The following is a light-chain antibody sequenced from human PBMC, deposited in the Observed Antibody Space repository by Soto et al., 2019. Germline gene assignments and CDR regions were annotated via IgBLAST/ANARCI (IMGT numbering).Light chain of an antibody. CDR1: SGHSSYA. V-gene: IGLV4-69*01. CDR2: LNSDGSH. CDR3: QTWGTGIQV. J-gene: IGLJ2*01. Sequence: QSVLTQSPSASASLGASVKLTSTLSSGHSSYAIAWHQQQPEKGPRYLMKLNSDGSHNKGDGIPDRFSGSSSGAERYLTISSLQSEDEADYYCQTWGTGIQVFGGGTKLTVL.